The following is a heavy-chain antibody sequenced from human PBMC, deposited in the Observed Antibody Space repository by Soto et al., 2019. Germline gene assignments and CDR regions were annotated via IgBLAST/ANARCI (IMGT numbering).Heavy chain of an antibody. V-gene: IGHV3-48*03. CDR3: TTELCLTGTWAGCSYNGFDV. D-gene: IGHD3-16*01. CDR2: ISGSGGAV. J-gene: IGHJ5*02. Sequence: EDLLVESGGALVQPGGALRLSCAASGFTYSAYDMNWVRQAPGKGLEWIADISGSGGAVHHADSVRGRFTSSIDNAKNSLFLQLSGMRVDDTAVYICTTELCLTGTWAGCSYNGFDVWGQGTLVTVSS. CDR1: GFTYSAYD.